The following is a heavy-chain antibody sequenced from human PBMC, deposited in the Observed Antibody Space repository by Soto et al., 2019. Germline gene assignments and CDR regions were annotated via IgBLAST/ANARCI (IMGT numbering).Heavy chain of an antibody. Sequence: GSLRLSCAASGFTLSNAWMSWVRQAPGKGLEWVGRIKSKTDGGTTDYAAPVKGRFTISRDDSKNTLYLQMNSLKTENTAVYYCTTGIAVAGTLFAWGQGTLVTVSS. CDR1: GFTLSNAW. J-gene: IGHJ4*02. D-gene: IGHD6-19*01. CDR2: IKSKTDGGTT. CDR3: TTGIAVAGTLFA. V-gene: IGHV3-15*01.